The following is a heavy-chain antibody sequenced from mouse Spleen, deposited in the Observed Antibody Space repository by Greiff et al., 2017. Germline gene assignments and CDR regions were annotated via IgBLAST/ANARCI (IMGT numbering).Heavy chain of an antibody. CDR2: INPSTGGT. J-gene: IGHJ2*01. CDR1: GYSFTGYY. CDR3: ARSFITTVERDYFDY. Sequence: EVQLQQSGPELVKPGASVKISCKASGYSFTGYYMNWVKQSPEKSLEWIGEINPSTGGTTYNQKFKAKATLTVDKSSSTAYMQLKSLTSEDSAVYYCARSFITTVERDYFDYWGQGTTLTVSS. V-gene: IGHV1-42*01. D-gene: IGHD1-1*01.